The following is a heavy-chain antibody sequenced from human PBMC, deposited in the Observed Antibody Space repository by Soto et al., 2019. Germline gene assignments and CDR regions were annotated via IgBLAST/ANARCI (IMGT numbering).Heavy chain of an antibody. V-gene: IGHV3-30*03. D-gene: IGHD6-13*01. J-gene: IGHJ4*02. Sequence: QVQLVESGGRVVQPGGSLRLSCAASGFTFSGYGMRWVRQSPGEGLEWVATMAHDGSDQYYGDSVKGRFTISRDNSKNTLYLQMDSLRPADTAVYYCARSRGGSSYYPPDYWGQGTLVTVSS. CDR2: MAHDGSDQ. CDR3: ARSRGGSSYYPPDY. CDR1: GFTFSGYG.